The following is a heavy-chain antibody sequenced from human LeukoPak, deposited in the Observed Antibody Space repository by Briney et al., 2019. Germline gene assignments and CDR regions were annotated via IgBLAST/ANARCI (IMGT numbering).Heavy chain of an antibody. Sequence: GRSLRLSCGACGFTFSIYGMHGVRHAPDKGLEGVAVISYDGSNKYYADSVKGRFTISRDNSKNTLYLQMNSLRAEDTAVYYCAKGGRNNNWFDPWGQGTLVTVSS. CDR3: AKGGRNNNWFDP. CDR1: GFTFSIYG. D-gene: IGHD1-14*01. J-gene: IGHJ5*02. CDR2: ISYDGSNK. V-gene: IGHV3-30*18.